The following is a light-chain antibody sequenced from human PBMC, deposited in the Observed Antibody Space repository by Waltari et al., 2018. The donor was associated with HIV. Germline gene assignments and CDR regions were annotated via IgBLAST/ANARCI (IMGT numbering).Light chain of an antibody. Sequence: QSALTQPPPVSGSLGQSITFPCTGTSSNIGSYNHVPWYQQHPGKAPKIIIYDVTNRPSGVSNRFSGSKSGNTASLTISGLQAEDEADYYCTSFTSSSAWVFGGGTMLTVL. CDR3: TSFTSSSAWV. V-gene: IGLV2-14*03. J-gene: IGLJ3*02. CDR1: SSNIGSYNH. CDR2: DVT.